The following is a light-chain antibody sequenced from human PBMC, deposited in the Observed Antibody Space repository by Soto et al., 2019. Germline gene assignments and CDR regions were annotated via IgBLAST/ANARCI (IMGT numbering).Light chain of an antibody. CDR1: QSVSSSY. V-gene: IGKV3-20*01. Sequence: EIVLTQSPGTLSLSPGEGATLSCRASQSVSSSYLAWYQQKPGQAPRLLIYGASSRATDIPDRFSGSGSGTDFPLPISRLEPEDFAVYYCQQYGSSPPWTFGQGTKVEIK. CDR3: QQYGSSPPWT. CDR2: GAS. J-gene: IGKJ1*01.